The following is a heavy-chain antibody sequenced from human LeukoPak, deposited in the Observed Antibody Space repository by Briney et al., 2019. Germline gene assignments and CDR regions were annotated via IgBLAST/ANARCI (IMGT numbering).Heavy chain of an antibody. CDR2: IYWNDDK. CDR3: AHSISSGWGNYFDY. CDR1: GFSLSTSGVG. Sequence: SGPTLVNPTQTLTLTCTFSGFSLSTSGVGVGWIRQPPGKALEWLALIYWNDDKRYSPSLKSRLTITKDTSKNHVVLTMTNMDPVDTATYYCAHSISSGWGNYFDYWGQGTLVTVSS. D-gene: IGHD6-19*01. V-gene: IGHV2-5*01. J-gene: IGHJ4*02.